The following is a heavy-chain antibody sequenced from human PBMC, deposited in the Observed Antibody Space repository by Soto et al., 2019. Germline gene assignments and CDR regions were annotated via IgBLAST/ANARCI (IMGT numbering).Heavy chain of an antibody. D-gene: IGHD6-6*01. CDR3: ARAGVSSSSLYYYYGMDV. CDR1: GFTFSSYS. CDR2: ISSSSSYI. J-gene: IGHJ6*02. V-gene: IGHV3-21*01. Sequence: EVQLVESGGGLVKPGGSLRLSCAASGFTFSSYSMNWVRQATGKGLEWVSSISSSSSYIYYADSVKGRFTISRDNAKNSLYLQMNSLRAEDTAVYYCARAGVSSSSLYYYYGMDVWGQGTTVTVSS.